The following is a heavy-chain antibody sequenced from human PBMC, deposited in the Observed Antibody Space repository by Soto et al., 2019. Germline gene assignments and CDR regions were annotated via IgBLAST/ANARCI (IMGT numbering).Heavy chain of an antibody. V-gene: IGHV4-4*07. Sequence: QVQLQESGPGLVKPSETLSLTCTVSGGAISGYYWTWIRQSAGKGLEWIGRIYSSGSTQYNPSLQSRVTMSLDTSKNQFSLRLTSVTAADTAVYYCARGQRFSDSFDPWGQGTLVTVSS. J-gene: IGHJ5*02. CDR1: GGAISGYY. D-gene: IGHD3-3*01. CDR2: IYSSGST. CDR3: ARGQRFSDSFDP.